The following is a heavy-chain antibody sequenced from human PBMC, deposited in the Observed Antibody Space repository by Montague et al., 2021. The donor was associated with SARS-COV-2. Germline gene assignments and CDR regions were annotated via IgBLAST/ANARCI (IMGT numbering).Heavy chain of an antibody. Sequence: SETLSLTCAVYGGSFSGYYCSWIRQPPGKGLEWIGEINHSGSTNYNPSLKSRVTISVDTSKNQFSLKLSSVTAADTAVYYCARGRTDTKFYYYYGREVGGQGTTVTVSS. CDR1: GGSFSGYY. CDR3: ARGRTDTKFYYYYGREV. D-gene: IGHD3-10*02. CDR2: INHSGST. V-gene: IGHV4-34*01. J-gene: IGHJ6*02.